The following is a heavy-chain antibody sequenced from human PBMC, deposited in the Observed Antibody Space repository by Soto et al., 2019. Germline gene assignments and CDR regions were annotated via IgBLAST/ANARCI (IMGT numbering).Heavy chain of an antibody. CDR1: GFTFSSFA. V-gene: IGHV3-23*01. CDR2: ISGSGGST. CDR3: AKDLKGYSSSWYYFDY. Sequence: GSLRLSCAASGFTFSSFAMSWVRQAPGKGLEWVSAISGSGGSTYYADSVKGRFTISRDNSKNTLYLQMNSLRAEDTAVYYCAKDLKGYSSSWYYFDYWGQGTLVTVSS. D-gene: IGHD6-13*01. J-gene: IGHJ4*02.